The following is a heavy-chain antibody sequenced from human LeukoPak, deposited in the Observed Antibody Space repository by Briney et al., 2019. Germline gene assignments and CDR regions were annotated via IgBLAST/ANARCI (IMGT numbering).Heavy chain of an antibody. J-gene: IGHJ3*02. D-gene: IGHD1-1*01. V-gene: IGHV3-15*01. CDR2: VKRKTDGGTT. Sequence: GGSLRLSCAGSGFTFSNVWMCWVRQAPGKGLEWVGRVKRKTDGGTTDYAAPVKGRFTVSRDDSKNTVYLQMNSLETEDTAVYYCATGYAGAFEIWGQGTMVTVSS. CDR1: GFTFSNVW. CDR3: ATGYAGAFEI.